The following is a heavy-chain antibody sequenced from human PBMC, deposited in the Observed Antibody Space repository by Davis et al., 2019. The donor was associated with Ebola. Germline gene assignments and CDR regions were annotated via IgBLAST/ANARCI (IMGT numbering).Heavy chain of an antibody. CDR1: GYTFTSYY. D-gene: IGHD4-11*01. CDR3: ARGPLPSTVTHSGFDP. V-gene: IGHV1-46*01. CDR2: INPSGGST. J-gene: IGHJ5*02. Sequence: ASVKVSCKASGYTFTSYYMHWVRQAPGQGLEWMGIINPSGGSTSYAQKFQGRVTMTRDTSTSTVYMELSSLRSEDTAVYYCARGPLPSTVTHSGFDPWGQGTLVTVSS.